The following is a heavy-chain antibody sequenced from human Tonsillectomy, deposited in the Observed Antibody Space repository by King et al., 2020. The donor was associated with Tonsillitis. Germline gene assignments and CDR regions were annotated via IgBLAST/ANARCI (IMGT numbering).Heavy chain of an antibody. CDR1: GYSFTNYW. Sequence: VQLVESGAEVKKPGESLKISCKGSGYSFTNYWIGWVRQMPGKGLEWMGIIYPGDSNTRYSPSFQGQVTISADKSITTAYVQWNSLKASDTAMYYCARREEMTATPLDYWGQGTLVTVSS. CDR2: IYPGDSNT. D-gene: IGHD5-24*01. J-gene: IGHJ4*02. V-gene: IGHV5-51*03. CDR3: ARREEMTATPLDY.